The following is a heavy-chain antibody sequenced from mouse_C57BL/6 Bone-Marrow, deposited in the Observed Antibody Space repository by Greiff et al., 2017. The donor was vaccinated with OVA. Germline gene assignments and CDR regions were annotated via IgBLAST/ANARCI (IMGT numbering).Heavy chain of an antibody. D-gene: IGHD2-5*01. CDR3: ARKAYYSNYGAMDY. CDR2: IHPNSGST. Sequence: VQLQQPGAELVKPGASVKLSCKASGYTFTSYWMHWVKQRPGQGLEWIGMIHPNSGSTNYNEKFKSKATLTVDKSSSTAYMQLSSLTSEDSAVYYCARKAYYSNYGAMDYWGQGTSVTVSS. J-gene: IGHJ4*01. CDR1: GYTFTSYW. V-gene: IGHV1-64*01.